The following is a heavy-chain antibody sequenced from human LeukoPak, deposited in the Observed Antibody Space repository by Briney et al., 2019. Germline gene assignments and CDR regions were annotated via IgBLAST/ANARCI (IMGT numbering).Heavy chain of an antibody. Sequence: SETLSLTCAVYGGSFSGYYWSWIRQPPGKGLEWIGSIHYSGSTYYNPSLKSRVAISVDTSKNQISLKLTSLTAADTAVYYCARHPLVGANFDYWGQGSLVTVSS. V-gene: IGHV4-34*01. D-gene: IGHD1-26*01. CDR2: IHYSGST. J-gene: IGHJ4*02. CDR3: ARHPLVGANFDY. CDR1: GGSFSGYY.